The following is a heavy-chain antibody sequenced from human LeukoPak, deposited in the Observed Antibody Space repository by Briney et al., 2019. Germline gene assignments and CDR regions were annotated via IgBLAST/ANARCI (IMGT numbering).Heavy chain of an antibody. V-gene: IGHV7-4-1*02. Sequence: ASVKVSCKDSGYTFTDYAMSWVRQALGQGLEWMGWIDTNTGNPTYAQGFTGRFGFSLDTSVSTAYLQISSLKAEDTAVYYCARKPYDSRGYYLHEFWGQGTLVTVSS. J-gene: IGHJ4*02. CDR2: IDTNTGNP. CDR1: GYTFTDYA. CDR3: ARKPYDSRGYYLHEF. D-gene: IGHD3-22*01.